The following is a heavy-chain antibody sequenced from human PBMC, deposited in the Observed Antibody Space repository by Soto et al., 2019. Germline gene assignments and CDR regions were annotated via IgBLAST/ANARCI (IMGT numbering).Heavy chain of an antibody. Sequence: GGSLRLSCAASGFTFRNYGMNWVRQAPGKGLEWVSYIGIGSSTTYYADSVKGRFTISRDDADNSLYLQMNSLRVEDTAAYYCARDRLARGIPVAGRIDYWGQGALVTVSS. V-gene: IGHV3-48*04. CDR1: GFTFRNYG. J-gene: IGHJ4*02. CDR2: IGIGSSTT. D-gene: IGHD6-19*01. CDR3: ARDRLARGIPVAGRIDY.